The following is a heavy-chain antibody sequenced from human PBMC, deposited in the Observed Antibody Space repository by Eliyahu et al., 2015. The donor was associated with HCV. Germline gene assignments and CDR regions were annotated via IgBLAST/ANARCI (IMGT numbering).Heavy chain of an antibody. CDR2: ISSSGSTI. CDR3: ATLQKNRMITMVRGSY. Sequence: EVQLVESGGGLVQPGGSLRXSCAASGFXXXSXEMNWVRQAPGKGLEWVSYISSSGSTIYYADSVKGRFTISRDNAKNSLYLQMNSLRAEDTAVYYCATLQKNRMITMVRGSYWGQGTLVTVSS. CDR1: GFXXXSXE. V-gene: IGHV3-48*03. D-gene: IGHD3-10*01. J-gene: IGHJ4*02.